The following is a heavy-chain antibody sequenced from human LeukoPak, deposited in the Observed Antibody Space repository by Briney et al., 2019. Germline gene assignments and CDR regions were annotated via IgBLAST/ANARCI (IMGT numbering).Heavy chain of an antibody. V-gene: IGHV4-34*01. CDR2: INHSGST. CDR1: GGSFSGYY. Sequence: SETLSLTCAVYGGSFSGYYWSWIRQPPGKGLEWIGEINHSGSTNYNPSLKSRVTISVDTSKNQFSLKLSSVTAADTAVYYCARMRGNCSGGSCYGLDAFDIWGQGTMVTVSS. J-gene: IGHJ3*02. CDR3: ARMRGNCSGGSCYGLDAFDI. D-gene: IGHD2-15*01.